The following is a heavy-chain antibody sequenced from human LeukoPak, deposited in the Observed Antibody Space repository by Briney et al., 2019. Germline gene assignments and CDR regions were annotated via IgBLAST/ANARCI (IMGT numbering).Heavy chain of an antibody. CDR1: GFSFSSYD. Sequence: GGSLRLSCAASGFSFSSYDMHWVRQAPGQGLEWMGWINPNSGGTNYAQKFQGRVTMTRDTSISTAYMELSRLRSDDTAVYYCARDRGGYSGYDNWFDPWGQGTLVTVSS. CDR2: INPNSGGT. D-gene: IGHD5-12*01. CDR3: ARDRGGYSGYDNWFDP. J-gene: IGHJ5*02. V-gene: IGHV1-2*02.